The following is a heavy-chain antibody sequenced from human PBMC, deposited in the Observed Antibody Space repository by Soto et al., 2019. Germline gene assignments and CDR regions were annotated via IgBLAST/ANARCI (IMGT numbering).Heavy chain of an antibody. CDR1: GLTFSSYG. Sequence: QVQLVESGGGVVQPGRSLRLSCAASGLTFSSYGMHWVRKAPGKGLEWVAVIWYDGSNKYYADSVKGRFTISRDNSKNTLYLQMNSLRAEDTAVYYCARPYSNSDYGMDVWGQGTTVTVSS. CDR3: ARPYSNSDYGMDV. V-gene: IGHV3-33*01. CDR2: IWYDGSNK. D-gene: IGHD4-4*01. J-gene: IGHJ6*02.